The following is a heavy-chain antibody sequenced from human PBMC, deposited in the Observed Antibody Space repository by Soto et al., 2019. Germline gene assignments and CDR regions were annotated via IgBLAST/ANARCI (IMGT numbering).Heavy chain of an antibody. J-gene: IGHJ4*02. CDR3: ARDLLPATAPDY. CDR1: GGTFSSYA. Sequence: QVQLVQSGAEVKKPGSSVKVSCKASGGTFSSYAISWVRQAPGQGLEWMGGIIPIFGTANYAERFQARVSVTANESTSTAYMELSSLRSEDTAVYYCARDLLPATAPDYGGQGTLVAVSS. D-gene: IGHD2-2*01. V-gene: IGHV1-69*12. CDR2: IIPIFGTA.